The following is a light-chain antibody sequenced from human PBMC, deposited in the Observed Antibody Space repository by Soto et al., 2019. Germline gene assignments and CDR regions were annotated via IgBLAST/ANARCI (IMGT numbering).Light chain of an antibody. CDR2: WAS. Sequence: DIVMTQSPDSLAVSLGERATINCKSSQSVLYSSNNKNYLAWYQQKAGQPLKLLIYWASTRESGVPDRFSGSGSGTDFTLTISSLQAEDVAVYYCQQYYSPPDTFGQGTKLEIK. CDR1: QSVLYSSNNKNY. V-gene: IGKV4-1*01. CDR3: QQYYSPPDT. J-gene: IGKJ2*01.